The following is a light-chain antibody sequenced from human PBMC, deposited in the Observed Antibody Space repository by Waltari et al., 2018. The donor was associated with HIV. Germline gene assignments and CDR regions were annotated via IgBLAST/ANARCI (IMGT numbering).Light chain of an antibody. V-gene: IGLV1-51*01. CDR3: GTWDTTLSAVV. J-gene: IGLJ2*01. CDR1: HSNIGTNY. Sequence: QSPLTQPPSVSAAPGQIVTISCSGTHSNIGTNYISWYQHLPGTAPKLIIYDNDKRPSGIPDRFSGSKSGTSATLGVSGLQTGDEADYFCGTWDTTLSAVVFGGGTKLTVL. CDR2: DND.